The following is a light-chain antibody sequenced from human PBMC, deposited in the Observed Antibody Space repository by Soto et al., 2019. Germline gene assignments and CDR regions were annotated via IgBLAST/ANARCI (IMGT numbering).Light chain of an antibody. Sequence: EIVLTQSPVTLSLSPGERGTFSCRASQSVGSDLAWYQQKPGQAPRLLIYDVYNRATGIPARFSGSGSGTDFTLTISSRDPEYVAVDYCQFRGSWPPTYTFGQGTRLEIK. J-gene: IGKJ2*01. CDR2: DVY. CDR1: QSVGSD. CDR3: QFRGSWPPTYT. V-gene: IGKV3-11*01.